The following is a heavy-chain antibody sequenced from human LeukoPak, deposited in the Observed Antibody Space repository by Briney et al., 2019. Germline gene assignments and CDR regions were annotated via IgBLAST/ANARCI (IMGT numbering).Heavy chain of an antibody. CDR2: INPNGGDT. D-gene: IGHD2-2*01. CDR3: ARVGLTTSWSNFDY. Sequence: ASVKVSCKAGGYDFPAYFVHWVRRAPGQGLEWMGRINPNGGDTNYAQKFQGRVTMASDTSISTAYMELSSLISDDTAVYYCARVGLTTSWSNFDYWGQGTLVTVSS. CDR1: GYDFPAYF. V-gene: IGHV1-2*06. J-gene: IGHJ4*02.